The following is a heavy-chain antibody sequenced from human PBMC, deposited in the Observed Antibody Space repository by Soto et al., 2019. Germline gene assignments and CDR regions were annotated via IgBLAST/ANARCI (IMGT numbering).Heavy chain of an antibody. V-gene: IGHV4-31*03. CDR2: IYYSGST. D-gene: IGHD5-18*01. Sequence: SSETLSLTCTVSGGSISSGGYYWSWIRQHPGKGLEWIGYIYYSGSTYYNPSLKSRVTISVDTSKNQFSLKLSSVTAADTAVYYCARDRGGGTATYYFDYWGQGTLVTVSS. J-gene: IGHJ4*02. CDR1: GGSISSGGYY. CDR3: ARDRGGGTATYYFDY.